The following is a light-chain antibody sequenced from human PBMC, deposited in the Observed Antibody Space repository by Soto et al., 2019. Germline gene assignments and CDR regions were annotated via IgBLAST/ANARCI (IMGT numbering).Light chain of an antibody. CDR2: AAS. Sequence: EIVLTQSPATLSLFPGERGTLSCRARQSVSSYLAWYQQKPGQAPRLLISAASTRATAIPARFSGSGSGTAFTLTSRHLQSEDSAVCYCQQYNPRSFGQGTRLEIK. V-gene: IGKV3-15*01. CDR1: QSVSSY. J-gene: IGKJ5*01. CDR3: QQYNPRS.